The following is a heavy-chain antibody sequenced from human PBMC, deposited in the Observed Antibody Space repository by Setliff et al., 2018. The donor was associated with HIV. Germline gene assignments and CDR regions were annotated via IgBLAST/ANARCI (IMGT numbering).Heavy chain of an antibody. CDR1: GYTFSNYV. CDR3: ARDGGPGSGWGDYSYYYSMDV. CDR2: INAGNGNT. J-gene: IGHJ6*04. D-gene: IGHD6-19*01. V-gene: IGHV1-3*01. Sequence: ASVKVSCKASGYTFSNYVVQWVRQAPGQRLEWMGWINAGNGNTKYSQEFQGRVTITTDTSADTAYMELSSLRFEDTAVYYCARDGGPGSGWGDYSYYYSMDVWGKGTTVTVSS.